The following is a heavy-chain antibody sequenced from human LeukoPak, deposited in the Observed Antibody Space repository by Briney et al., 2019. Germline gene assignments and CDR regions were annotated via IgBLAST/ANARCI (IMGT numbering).Heavy chain of an antibody. V-gene: IGHV3-23*01. Sequence: PGGSLRLSCAASGFSFSNYAMSWVRQAPGKGLEWVSAISGSGGSTYYADSVKGRFTISRDNSKNTLYLQMNSLRAEDTAVYYCTRVFYGDTYSQAFDYWGQGTLVTVSS. D-gene: IGHD2-21*01. CDR3: TRVFYGDTYSQAFDY. CDR1: GFSFSNYA. CDR2: ISGSGGST. J-gene: IGHJ4*02.